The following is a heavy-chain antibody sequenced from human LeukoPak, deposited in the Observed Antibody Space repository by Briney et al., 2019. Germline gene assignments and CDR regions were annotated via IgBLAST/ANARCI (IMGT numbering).Heavy chain of an antibody. CDR3: ARDMWLGYSYGYGY. CDR2: IWYDGSKK. Sequence: GGSLRLSCAASGFTFSNYGMHWVRQAPGKGLEWVAVIWYDGSKKYYGDSVKGRFTSSRDNSKYTLYLQMNSLRAEDTAVYYCARDMWLGYSYGYGYWGQGTLVTVSS. V-gene: IGHV3-33*01. D-gene: IGHD5-18*01. J-gene: IGHJ4*02. CDR1: GFTFSNYG.